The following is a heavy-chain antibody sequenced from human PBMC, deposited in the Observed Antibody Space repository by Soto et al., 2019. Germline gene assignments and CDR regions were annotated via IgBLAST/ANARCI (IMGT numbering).Heavy chain of an antibody. Sequence: GGSLRPSCAASGFTFDDYAMHWVRQAPGKGLEWVSGISWNSGSIGYADSVKGRFTISRDNAKNSLYLQMNSLRAEDTALYYCAKDASSSGWYATNFDYWGQGTLVTVSS. CDR2: ISWNSGSI. V-gene: IGHV3-9*01. D-gene: IGHD6-19*01. J-gene: IGHJ4*02. CDR3: AKDASSSGWYATNFDY. CDR1: GFTFDDYA.